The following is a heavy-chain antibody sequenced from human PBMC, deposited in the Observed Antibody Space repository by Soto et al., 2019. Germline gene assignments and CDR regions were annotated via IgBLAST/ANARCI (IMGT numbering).Heavy chain of an antibody. CDR3: AHRTTVRSDWYFDL. D-gene: IGHD4-17*01. CDR2: IYWDDDK. Sequence: QITLKESGPTLVKPTQPLTLTCTFSGFSLSTSGVGVGWIRQPPGKALEWLALIYWDDDKRYSPSLKSRLTITKDTSKNQVVLTMTNMDPVDTATYYCAHRTTVRSDWYFDLWGRGTLVTVSS. V-gene: IGHV2-5*02. J-gene: IGHJ2*01. CDR1: GFSLSTSGVG.